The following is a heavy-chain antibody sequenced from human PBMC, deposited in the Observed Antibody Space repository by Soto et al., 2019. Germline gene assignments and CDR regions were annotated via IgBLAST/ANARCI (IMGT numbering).Heavy chain of an antibody. D-gene: IGHD6-19*01. V-gene: IGHV3-64*01. Sequence: PGGSLRLSCAASGFTFSSYAMHWVRQAPGKGLEYVSAISSNGGSTYYANSVKGRFTISRDNSKNTLYLQMGSLRAEDMAVYYCARVQAEKYSSGWPRYELPLMLDYWGQGTLVTVSS. CDR3: ARVQAEKYSSGWPRYELPLMLDY. CDR2: ISSNGGST. J-gene: IGHJ4*02. CDR1: GFTFSSYA.